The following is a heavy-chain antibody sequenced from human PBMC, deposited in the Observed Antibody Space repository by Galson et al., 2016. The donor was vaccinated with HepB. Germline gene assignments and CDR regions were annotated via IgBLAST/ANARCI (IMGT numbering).Heavy chain of an antibody. CDR1: GFPFSIYA. CDR3: AKMKYNGSGSLSTFDI. J-gene: IGHJ3*02. CDR2: IATAISAENT. Sequence: SLRLSCAASGFPFSIYAMNWFRQAPGKGLEWVSTIATAISAENTHYADSVNGRFTISRDKSRNTLYVQMNSLRAEDTAIYYCAKMKYNGSGSLSTFDIWGPGTMVTVSS. D-gene: IGHD3-10*01. V-gene: IGHV3-23*01.